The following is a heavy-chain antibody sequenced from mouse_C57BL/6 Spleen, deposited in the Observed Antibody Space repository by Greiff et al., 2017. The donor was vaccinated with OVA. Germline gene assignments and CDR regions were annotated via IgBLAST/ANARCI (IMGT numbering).Heavy chain of an antibody. CDR3: TREGGKRVMDY. CDR1: GYTFTDYE. CDR2: IDPETGGT. V-gene: IGHV1-15*01. D-gene: IGHD2-1*01. J-gene: IGHJ4*01. Sequence: VQLQQSGAELVRPGASVTLSCKASGYTFTDYEMHWVKQTPVHGLEWIGAIDPETGGTAYNQKFKGKAILTADKSSSTAYMELRSLTSEDSAVYYCTREGGKRVMDYWGQGTSVTVSS.